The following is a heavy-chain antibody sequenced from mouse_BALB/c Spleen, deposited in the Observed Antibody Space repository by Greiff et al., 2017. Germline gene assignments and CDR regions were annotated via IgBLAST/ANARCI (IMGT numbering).Heavy chain of an antibody. D-gene: IGHD2-1*01. CDR3: NARLYGNYVAY. CDR1: GFNIKDYY. V-gene: IGHV14-4*02. J-gene: IGHJ3*01. CDR2: IDPENGDT. Sequence: EVQLQQSGAELVRSGASVKLSCTASGFNIKDYYMHWVKQRPEQGLEWIGWIDPENGDTEYAPKFQGKATMTADTSSNTAYLRLSSLTSEDTAVYYCNARLYGNYVAYWGQGTLVTVSA.